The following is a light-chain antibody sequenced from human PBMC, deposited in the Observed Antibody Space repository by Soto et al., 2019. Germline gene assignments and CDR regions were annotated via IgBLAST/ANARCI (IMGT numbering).Light chain of an antibody. CDR3: SSYTSASTLLYL. Sequence: QSALTQPASVSGSPGQSITISCTGTSSDVGGYNYVSWYQQHPGIAPKLLIYGVTNRPSGVSTRFSGSKSGNTASLHISGLQAEDEADYHCSSYTSASTLLYLFGTGTKVTVL. J-gene: IGLJ1*01. V-gene: IGLV2-14*01. CDR2: GVT. CDR1: SSDVGGYNY.